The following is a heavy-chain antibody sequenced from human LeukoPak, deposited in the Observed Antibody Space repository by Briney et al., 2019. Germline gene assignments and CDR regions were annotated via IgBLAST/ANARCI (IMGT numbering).Heavy chain of an antibody. J-gene: IGHJ5*02. CDR2: LYSGGST. D-gene: IGHD6-13*01. Sequence: GGSLRLSCAASGFIVSSYYMSWVRQAPGKGLDWVSVLYSGGSTYYADSVKGRFTISRDSSKNMLYLQMNSLRDEDTAVYYCARGHPIAAGFDPWGQGTLVTVSS. CDR1: GFIVSSYY. CDR3: ARGHPIAAGFDP. V-gene: IGHV3-66*01.